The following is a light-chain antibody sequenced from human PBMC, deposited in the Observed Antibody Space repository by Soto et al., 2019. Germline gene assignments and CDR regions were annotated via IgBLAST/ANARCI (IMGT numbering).Light chain of an antibody. CDR2: GAS. J-gene: IGKJ3*01. CDR3: QQYGSSPPFT. Sequence: EIVLTQSPGTLSLSPGERATLSCRASQSVSSSYLAWYQQKPGQDPRLLIYGASSRATGIPDRFSGSGSGTDFTLTISSLEPEDFAVYYCQQYGSSPPFTFGPGTKVDIK. CDR1: QSVSSSY. V-gene: IGKV3-20*01.